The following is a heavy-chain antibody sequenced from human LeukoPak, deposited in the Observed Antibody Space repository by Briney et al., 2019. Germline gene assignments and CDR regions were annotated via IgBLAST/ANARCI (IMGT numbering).Heavy chain of an antibody. CDR1: GGTFSNYA. D-gene: IGHD4-23*01. Sequence: EASVKVSCKASGGTFSNYAISWVRQAPGQGLEWMGGIIPIFGTVNYAQKFQGRVTITADESTSTAYMELSSLRSEDTAIYYCASTMKTTVVIFLFDYWGQGTLVTVSS. J-gene: IGHJ4*02. V-gene: IGHV1-69*13. CDR3: ASTMKTTVVIFLFDY. CDR2: IIPIFGTV.